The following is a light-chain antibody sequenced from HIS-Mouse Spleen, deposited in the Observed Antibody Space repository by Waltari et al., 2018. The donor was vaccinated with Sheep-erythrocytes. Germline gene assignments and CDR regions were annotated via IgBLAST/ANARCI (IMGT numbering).Light chain of an antibody. J-gene: IGLJ1*01. Sequence: QSALTQPPSASGSPGQSVTIPCTGTSSDVGGYHYVPWYQQHPGKAPKPMIYEVSKRPSGVPDRFSGSKSGNTASLTVSGLQAEDEADYYCSSYAGSNNYVFGTGTKVTVL. CDR1: SSDVGGYHY. CDR3: SSYAGSNNYV. V-gene: IGLV2-8*01. CDR2: EVS.